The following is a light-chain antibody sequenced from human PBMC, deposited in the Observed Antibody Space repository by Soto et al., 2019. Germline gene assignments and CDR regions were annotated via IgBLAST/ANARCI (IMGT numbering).Light chain of an antibody. V-gene: IGKV3-15*01. J-gene: IGKJ1*01. Sequence: EIVMTQSPATLSVSPGERATLSCRASQSISSNLAWYQHKFGQAPRLLIYGASTRATGIPARFSGSGSGTEFTLTISSLQSEDFAVYYCQQYNNWPWTFGQGTKVEIK. CDR2: GAS. CDR3: QQYNNWPWT. CDR1: QSISSN.